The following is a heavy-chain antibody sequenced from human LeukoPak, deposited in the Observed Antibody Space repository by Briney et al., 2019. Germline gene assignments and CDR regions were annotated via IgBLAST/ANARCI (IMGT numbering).Heavy chain of an antibody. CDR3: AKAEAAAAPAEYFQH. V-gene: IGHV3-23*01. CDR1: GFTFSSFA. CDR2: ISGSGGST. J-gene: IGHJ1*01. D-gene: IGHD6-13*01. Sequence: PGGSLRLSCAASGFTFSSFAMTWVRQAPGKGLEWVSAISGSGGSTYYADSVKGRFTISRDNSKNTLYLQMNSLRAEDTAVYYCAKAEAAAAPAEYFQHWGRGTLVAVSS.